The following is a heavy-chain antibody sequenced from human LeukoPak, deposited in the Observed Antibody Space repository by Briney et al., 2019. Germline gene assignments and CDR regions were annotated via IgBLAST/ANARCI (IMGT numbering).Heavy chain of an antibody. D-gene: IGHD4-17*01. CDR1: GPSISSGGYY. Sequence: KPSETLSLTCTVSGPSISSGGYYWSWIRQPPGKGLEWIGRIYYSRSTYNNPSPKSRVTISVDTSKTQFSLKLSSVTAADTVVYYCARLSVTTGIDYWGQGTLVTVSS. V-gene: IGHV4-39*07. J-gene: IGHJ4*02. CDR3: ARLSVTTGIDY. CDR2: IYYSRST.